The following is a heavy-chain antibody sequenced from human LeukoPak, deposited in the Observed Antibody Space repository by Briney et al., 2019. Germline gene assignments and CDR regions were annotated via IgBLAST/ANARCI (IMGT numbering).Heavy chain of an antibody. V-gene: IGHV3-7*03. Sequence: PGGSLRLSCAASGFTISSYWMTWVRQVPGKGLEWVANINQDGSEENYVDSVKGRFTISRDNAKNSLYLQMNSLRAEDTAVYYCARLPPRRFVGGSGSYLDYWGQGTLVTVSS. J-gene: IGHJ4*02. CDR3: ARLPPRRFVGGSGSYLDY. CDR1: GFTISSYW. D-gene: IGHD3-10*01. CDR2: INQDGSEE.